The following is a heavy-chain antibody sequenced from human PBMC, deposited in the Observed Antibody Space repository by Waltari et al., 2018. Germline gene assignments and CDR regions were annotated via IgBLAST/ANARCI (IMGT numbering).Heavy chain of an antibody. CDR1: GGSFSGYY. V-gene: IGHV4-34*01. Sequence: QVQLQQWGAGLLKPSETLSLTCAVYGGSFSGYYWSWIRQPPGKGLEWIGEINHSGSTNYTPSLKSRVTISVDTSKNQFSLKLSSVTAADTAVYYCARGPGRLLVVVVAAKNYYGMDVWGQGTTVTVSS. D-gene: IGHD2-15*01. CDR2: INHSGST. CDR3: ARGPGRLLVVVVAAKNYYGMDV. J-gene: IGHJ6*02.